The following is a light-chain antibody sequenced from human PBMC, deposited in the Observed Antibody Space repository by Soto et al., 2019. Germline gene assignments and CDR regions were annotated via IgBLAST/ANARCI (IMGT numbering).Light chain of an antibody. J-gene: IGLJ2*01. Sequence: QSVLTQPPSASGTPGQRVTISCSGSSSNIGGNIVNWYQQLPGTAPKRLIFGNDQRPSWVPDRFSGSKSGTSASLAISGLQSEDEANYYCAAWDDSLNGVVFGGGTKLTVL. V-gene: IGLV1-44*01. CDR3: AAWDDSLNGVV. CDR2: GND. CDR1: SSNIGGNI.